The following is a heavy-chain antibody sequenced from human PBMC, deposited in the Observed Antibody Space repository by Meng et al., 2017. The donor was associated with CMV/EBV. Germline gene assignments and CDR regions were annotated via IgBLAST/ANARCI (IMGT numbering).Heavy chain of an antibody. D-gene: IGHD3-3*01. J-gene: IGHJ4*02. CDR2: ISYDGSNK. V-gene: IGHV3-30-3*01. CDR3: ARVNNFWSGYSSHPQSVLPPSWFDY. Sequence: GESLKISCAASGFTFSSYAMHWVRQAPGKGLEWVAVISYDGSNKYYADSVKGRFTISRDNSKNTLYLQMNSLRAEDTAVYYCARVNNFWSGYSSHPQSVLPPSWFDYWGQGTLVTVSS. CDR1: GFTFSSYA.